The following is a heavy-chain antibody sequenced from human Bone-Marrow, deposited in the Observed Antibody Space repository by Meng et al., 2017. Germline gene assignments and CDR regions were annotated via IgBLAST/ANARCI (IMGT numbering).Heavy chain of an antibody. CDR1: GYNFPDYY. CDR2: INPNSGGT. CDR3: ARDRSSWDFDY. D-gene: IGHD6-13*01. Sequence: ASVKVSCKPSGYNFPDYYIHWVRQAPGQGLEWMGRINPNSGGTNYAQKFQGRVTMTRDTSISTAYMELSRLRSDDTAVYYCARDRSSWDFDYWGQGTLVTVSS. J-gene: IGHJ4*02. V-gene: IGHV1-2*06.